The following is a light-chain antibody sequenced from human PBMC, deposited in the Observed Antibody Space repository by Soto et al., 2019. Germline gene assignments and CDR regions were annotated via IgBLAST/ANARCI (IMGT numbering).Light chain of an antibody. Sequence: DIQMTQSPSSLSASVGDRVIITCRASQTISSHLNWYQQKPGKAPNLLVYAASSLQSGVPPRFTGSGSGTDFTLTISSLQPEDFATYFCQQSYTTPITFGQGTRLEI. V-gene: IGKV1-39*01. CDR1: QTISSH. J-gene: IGKJ5*01. CDR3: QQSYTTPIT. CDR2: AAS.